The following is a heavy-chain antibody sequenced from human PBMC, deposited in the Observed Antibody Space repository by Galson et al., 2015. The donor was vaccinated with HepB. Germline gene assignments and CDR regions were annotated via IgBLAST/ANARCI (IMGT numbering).Heavy chain of an antibody. V-gene: IGHV1-18*01. Sequence: SVKVSCKASGDTFNTYTLNWVRQAPGQGLEWMGWISSDNGYTNYPQTFQDRVTMTTDTSTTTGYLELRSLTSDDTAMYYCARGGMGSIGGPTFDLWGQGTLVTVSS. D-gene: IGHD3-16*01. J-gene: IGHJ4*02. CDR1: GDTFNTYT. CDR2: ISSDNGYT. CDR3: ARGGMGSIGGPTFDL.